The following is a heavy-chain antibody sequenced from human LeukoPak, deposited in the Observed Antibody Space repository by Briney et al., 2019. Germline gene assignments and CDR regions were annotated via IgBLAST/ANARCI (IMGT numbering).Heavy chain of an antibody. CDR2: IKQDGSEK. D-gene: IGHD6-19*01. CDR1: GFTFSSYW. J-gene: IGHJ4*02. CDR3: ARVPGDSGGWSLDY. V-gene: IGHV3-7*01. Sequence: PGGSLSLSCAASGFTFSSYWMSWVRQAPGKGLEWVANIKQDGSEKYYVDSVKGRFTISRDNAKKSLNLQMNSLRAEDTAVYYCARVPGDSGGWSLDYWGQGTVVTVSS.